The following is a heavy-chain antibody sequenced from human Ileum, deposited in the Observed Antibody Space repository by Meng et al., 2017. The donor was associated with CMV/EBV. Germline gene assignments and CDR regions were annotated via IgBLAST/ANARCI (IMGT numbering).Heavy chain of an antibody. CDR3: ARDRQLFV. V-gene: IGHV3-7*01. J-gene: IGHJ6*02. CDR1: GFTFSDYW. Sequence: GESLKISCAASGFTFSDYWMSWVRQAPGKGLAWVANINQDGSEKYFADSVKGRFTISRDNAKKSIYLHMNSLRTEDTAVYYCARDRQLFVWGQGTTVTVSS. D-gene: IGHD6-13*01. CDR2: INQDGSEK.